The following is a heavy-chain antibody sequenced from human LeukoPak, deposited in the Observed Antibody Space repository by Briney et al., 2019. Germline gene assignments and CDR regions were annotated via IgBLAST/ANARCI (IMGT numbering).Heavy chain of an antibody. V-gene: IGHV3-21*01. D-gene: IGHD2-2*01. CDR1: GFTFSSYS. Sequence: WGSLRLSCAASGFTFSSYSVNWVRQAPGKRLEWVSSISSSSSYIYYADSVKGRFTISRDNAKNSLYLQMNSLRAEDTAVYYCARDTDCSSTSCYVNALDYWGQGTLVTVSS. CDR3: ARDTDCSSTSCYVNALDY. J-gene: IGHJ4*02. CDR2: ISSSSSYI.